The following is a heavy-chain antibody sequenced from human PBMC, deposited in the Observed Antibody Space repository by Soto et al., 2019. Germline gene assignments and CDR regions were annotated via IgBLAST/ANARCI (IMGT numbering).Heavy chain of an antibody. D-gene: IGHD1-1*01. CDR3: ARFSSPPSRYFDY. CDR1: GGSMTTYY. J-gene: IGHJ4*02. Sequence: SETLSLTCTVSGGSMTTYYWSWIRQPPGKGLEWIGYTDSGGSTNFNPSLKSRATISVDTSKTHFSLRLNSMTAADTAVYYCARFSSPPSRYFDYWGPGTQVTLSS. V-gene: IGHV4-59*01. CDR2: TDSGGST.